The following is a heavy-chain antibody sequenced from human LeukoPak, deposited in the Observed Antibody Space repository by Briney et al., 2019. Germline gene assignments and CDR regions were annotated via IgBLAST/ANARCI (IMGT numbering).Heavy chain of an antibody. V-gene: IGHV4-59*01. CDR3: ARRRGIAVAGFDY. D-gene: IGHD6-19*01. J-gene: IGHJ4*02. CDR1: GGSISSYY. Sequence: SETLSLTCTVSGGSISSYYWSWLRQPPGKGLEWLGYIYYSGSTNYNPSLKSRVTISVDTSKNQFSLKLSSVTAADTAVYYCARRRGIAVAGFDYWGQGTLVAVSS. CDR2: IYYSGST.